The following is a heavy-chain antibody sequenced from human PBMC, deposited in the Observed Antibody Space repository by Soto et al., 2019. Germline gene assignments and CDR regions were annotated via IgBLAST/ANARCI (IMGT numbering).Heavy chain of an antibody. CDR1: GFTFSSHA. CDR3: ARDARNADYDY. D-gene: IGHD3-16*01. CDR2: VHGTRSII. V-gene: IGHV3-48*02. Sequence: EVQLVESWGGLVQPGGSLKLSCAVSGFTFSSHAMKWVRQAPGKGLEWVAYVHGTRSIIYYADSVKGRFTISRDNAKNSLYLQMDSLRDEDTALDYCARDARNADYDYWGQGTLVTVSS. J-gene: IGHJ4*02.